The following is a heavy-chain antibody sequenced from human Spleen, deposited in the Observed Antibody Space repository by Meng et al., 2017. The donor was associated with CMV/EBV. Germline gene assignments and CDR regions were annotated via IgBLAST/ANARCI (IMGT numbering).Heavy chain of an antibody. CDR2: IGSGGDR. Sequence: GESLKISCAASGFNFRSHDMHWVRQTPGKGLEWVSSIGSGGDRYYAASVKGRFTISRENAKNTLYLQMNSLRAEDTAVYYCARDRCSSTSCYGKLAYYYYGMDVWGQGTTVTVSS. D-gene: IGHD2-2*01. CDR1: GFNFRSHD. CDR3: ARDRCSSTSCYGKLAYYYYGMDV. J-gene: IGHJ6*02. V-gene: IGHV3-13*01.